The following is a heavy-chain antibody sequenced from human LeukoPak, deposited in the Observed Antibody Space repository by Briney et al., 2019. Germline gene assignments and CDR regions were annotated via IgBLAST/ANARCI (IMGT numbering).Heavy chain of an antibody. D-gene: IGHD3-22*01. J-gene: IGHJ4*02. V-gene: IGHV1-18*01. Sequence: ASVKASCKASGYTFTSYGISWVRQAPGQGLEWMGWISAYNGNTNYAQKLQGRVTMTTDTSTSTAYMELRSLRSDDTAVYYCARDKYPQKNVIVVVITGYYFDYWGQGTLVTVSS. CDR3: ARDKYPQKNVIVVVITGYYFDY. CDR2: ISAYNGNT. CDR1: GYTFTSYG.